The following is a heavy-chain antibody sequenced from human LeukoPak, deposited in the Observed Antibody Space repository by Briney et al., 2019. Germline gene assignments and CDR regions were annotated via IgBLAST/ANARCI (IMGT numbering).Heavy chain of an antibody. J-gene: IGHJ6*02. CDR2: IIPILGIA. Sequence: ASVKVSCKASGGTFSSYTISWVRQALGQGLEWMGRIIPILGIANYAQKFQGRVTITADKSTSTAYMELSSLRSEDTAVYYCARDPHDKEYDFWSGYYGMDVWGQGTTVTVSS. V-gene: IGHV1-69*04. CDR1: GGTFSSYT. D-gene: IGHD3-3*01. CDR3: ARDPHDKEYDFWSGYYGMDV.